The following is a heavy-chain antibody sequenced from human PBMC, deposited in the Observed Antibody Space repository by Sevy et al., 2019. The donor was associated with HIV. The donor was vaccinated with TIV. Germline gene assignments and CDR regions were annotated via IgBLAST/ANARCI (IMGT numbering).Heavy chain of an antibody. CDR2: INPNSGDT. J-gene: IGHJ4*02. CDR3: ARMIEYSSSWYGAVYFDY. D-gene: IGHD6-13*01. V-gene: IGHV1-2*02. CDR1: GYTFTGYY. Sequence: ASVKVSCKASGYTFTGYYMHWVRQAPGQGLEWMGWINPNSGDTNYAQKFQGRVTMTRDTSISTAYMELSRLRSDDTAVYYCARMIEYSSSWYGAVYFDYWGQGTLVTVSS.